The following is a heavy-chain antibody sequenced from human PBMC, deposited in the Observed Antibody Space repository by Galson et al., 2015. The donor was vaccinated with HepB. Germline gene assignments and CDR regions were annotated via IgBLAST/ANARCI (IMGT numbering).Heavy chain of an antibody. V-gene: IGHV1-69*02. Sequence: SVKVSCKASGGTFSSYTISWVRQAPGQGLEWMGRIIPILGIANYAQKFQGRVTITADKSTSTAYMELSSLRSEDTAVYYCARGPGSAYGMDVWGQGTTVAVSS. CDR1: GGTFSSYT. D-gene: IGHD1-1*01. CDR2: IIPILGIA. CDR3: ARGPGSAYGMDV. J-gene: IGHJ6*02.